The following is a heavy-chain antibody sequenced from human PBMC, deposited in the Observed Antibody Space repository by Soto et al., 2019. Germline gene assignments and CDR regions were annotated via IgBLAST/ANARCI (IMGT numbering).Heavy chain of an antibody. J-gene: IGHJ6*02. D-gene: IGHD6-6*01. CDR1: GYRFTSYW. Sequence: GESLKISCKGSGYRFTSYWISWVRQMPGKGLEWMGRIDASDSYTNYSPSFQGHVTISADKSISTAYLQWSSLKASDTAMYYCARHRGSSSSFMYVWGRGTAVTVSS. CDR3: ARHRGSSSSFMYV. CDR2: IDASDSYT. V-gene: IGHV5-10-1*01.